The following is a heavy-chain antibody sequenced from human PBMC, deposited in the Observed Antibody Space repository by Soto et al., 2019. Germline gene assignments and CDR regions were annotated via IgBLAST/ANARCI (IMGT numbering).Heavy chain of an antibody. CDR3: ARDCSSTSCYQDY. D-gene: IGHD2-2*01. V-gene: IGHV1-69*04. CDR2: IIPILGIA. Sequence: SVKVSCKASGGTFSSYTISWVRQAPGQGLEWMGRIIPILGIANYAQKFQGRVTITADKSTSTAYMELSSLRSEDTAVYYCARDCSSTSCYQDYWGQGTLVTV. J-gene: IGHJ4*02. CDR1: GGTFSSYT.